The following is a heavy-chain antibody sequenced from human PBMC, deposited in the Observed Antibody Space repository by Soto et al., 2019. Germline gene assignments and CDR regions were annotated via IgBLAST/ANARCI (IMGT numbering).Heavy chain of an antibody. CDR2: ISSSRSYI. Sequence: EVQLVESGGGLVKPGGSLRLSCAASGFTFSSYSMNWVRQAPGKGLEWVSSISSSRSYIYYADSVKGRFTISRDNAKNSLYLQMNSMRAEDTAVYYCARRNGVVVAATPPDCWGQGSLVTVSS. V-gene: IGHV3-21*01. D-gene: IGHD2-15*01. CDR1: GFTFSSYS. J-gene: IGHJ4*02. CDR3: ARRNGVVVAATPPDC.